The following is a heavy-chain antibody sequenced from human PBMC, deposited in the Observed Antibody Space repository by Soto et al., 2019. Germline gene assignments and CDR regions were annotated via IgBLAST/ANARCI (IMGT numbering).Heavy chain of an antibody. V-gene: IGHV4-4*02. CDR3: ASRVDGSSFFGS. J-gene: IGHJ5*02. CDR1: GGSISNNYW. D-gene: IGHD3-3*02. Sequence: SDTPSLACGVSGGSISNNYWWIWVRQSQGKGLEWIGEIYHSGTTNYNPSLKSQVTISVDMSKNHFSLKLTSVTAADTAVYYFASRVDGSSFFGSWGQGNLVTVSX. CDR2: IYHSGTT.